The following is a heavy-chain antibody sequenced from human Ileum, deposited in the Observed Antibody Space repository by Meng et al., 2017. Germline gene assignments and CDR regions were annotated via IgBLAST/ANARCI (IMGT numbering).Heavy chain of an antibody. CDR2: SRNRAKSYTT. Sequence: GESLKISCAATGFTFSDHYMDWVRQAPGKGLEWVGRSRNRAKSYTTDYAASVKGRFTVSRDASKNLLYLQMNSLKSEDTAVYYCVRDSLGKYAWDNWGQGTLVTVSS. D-gene: IGHD3-16*01. CDR3: VRDSLGKYAWDN. CDR1: GFTFSDHY. J-gene: IGHJ4*02. V-gene: IGHV3-72*01.